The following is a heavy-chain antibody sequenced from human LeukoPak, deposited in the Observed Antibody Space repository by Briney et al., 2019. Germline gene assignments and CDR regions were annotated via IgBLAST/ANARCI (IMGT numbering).Heavy chain of an antibody. CDR2: VYPSGST. CDR3: VGQRDGHNLFDT. Sequence: SETLSLTCNVSGGSLTNYYWSWIRQSPGKGLEWIGFVYPSGSTNYNPSLKSRGTISVDTSKNQFSLTLRSVTAADTAVYFCVGQRDGHNLFDTWGQGSLVTVSS. D-gene: IGHD5-24*01. CDR1: GGSLTNYY. J-gene: IGHJ4*02. V-gene: IGHV4-4*09.